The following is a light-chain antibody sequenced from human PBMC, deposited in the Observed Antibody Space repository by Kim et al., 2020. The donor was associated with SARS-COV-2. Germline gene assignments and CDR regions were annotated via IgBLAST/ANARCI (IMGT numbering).Light chain of an antibody. Sequence: TQGQRVSVSYSPHQSIRSSLAWYQTTPGQAPRLLIYDASDRATGTPARFSGSGSGTDFTLHISSLEPEDSAVYYCRQRSNWPAVSFGGGTKVDIK. V-gene: IGKV3-11*01. CDR3: RQRSNWPAVS. CDR1: QSIRSS. J-gene: IGKJ4*01. CDR2: DAS.